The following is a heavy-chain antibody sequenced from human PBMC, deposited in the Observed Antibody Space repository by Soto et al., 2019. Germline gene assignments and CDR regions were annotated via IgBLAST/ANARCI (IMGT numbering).Heavy chain of an antibody. V-gene: IGHV4-34*01. Sequence: TSETLSLTCAVYGGSFSGYYWSWIRQPPGKGLEWIGEINHSGSTNYNPSLKSRVTISVDTSKNQFSLKLSSVTAADTAVYYCARGHGACSSTSCYLDYWGQGTLVTVSS. CDR2: INHSGST. CDR1: GGSFSGYY. J-gene: IGHJ4*02. CDR3: ARGHGACSSTSCYLDY. D-gene: IGHD2-2*01.